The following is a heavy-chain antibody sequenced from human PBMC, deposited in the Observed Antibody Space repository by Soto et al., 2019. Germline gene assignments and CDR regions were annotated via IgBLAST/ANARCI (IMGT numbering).Heavy chain of an antibody. J-gene: IGHJ6*04. CDR1: GFTFSSYG. D-gene: IGHD2-21*02. CDR3: ARAPGGDCSSLYYYYCMDV. V-gene: IGHV3-33*01. Sequence: QVQLVESGGGVVQPGRSLRLSCAASGFTFSSYGMHWVRQAPGKGLEWVAVIWYDGSNKYYADSVKGRFTISRDNSKNTLYLQMNSLRAEDTAVYYCARAPGGDCSSLYYYYCMDVWGKGTTVTVSS. CDR2: IWYDGSNK.